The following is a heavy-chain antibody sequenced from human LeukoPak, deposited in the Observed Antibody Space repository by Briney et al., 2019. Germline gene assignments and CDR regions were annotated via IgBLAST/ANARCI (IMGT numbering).Heavy chain of an antibody. Sequence: GGSLRLSCAASGFTFSSYAMSWVRQAPGKVLEWFSYISSSGSNIDYADSVKGRFTISRDNAKNSLYLQMNSLRAEDTAVYYCARESCSSTSCYGGMDAFDIWGQGTMVTVSS. CDR3: ARESCSSTSCYGGMDAFDI. D-gene: IGHD2-2*01. V-gene: IGHV3-48*03. J-gene: IGHJ3*02. CDR1: GFTFSSYA. CDR2: ISSSGSNI.